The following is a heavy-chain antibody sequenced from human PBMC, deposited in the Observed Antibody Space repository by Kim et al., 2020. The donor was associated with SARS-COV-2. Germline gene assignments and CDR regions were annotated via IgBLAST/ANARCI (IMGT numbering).Heavy chain of an antibody. D-gene: IGHD4-17*01. J-gene: IGHJ4*02. V-gene: IGHV1-3*01. CDR3: ARLLYTTVTTLDY. Sequence: YSQKFQGRVTITRDTSASTAYMELSSLRSEDTAVYYCARLLYTTVTTLDYWGQGTLVTVSS.